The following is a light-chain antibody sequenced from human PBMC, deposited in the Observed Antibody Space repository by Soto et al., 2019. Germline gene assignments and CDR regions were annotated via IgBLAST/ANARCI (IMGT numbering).Light chain of an antibody. CDR1: QSISSY. CDR3: QQSYSPYT. CDR2: AAS. Sequence: DIQMTQSPSSLSASVGDRVTITCRASQSISSYLNWYQQKPGKAPKLLIYAASSLQSGVPSRFSGSGSGTDFHLTISSLQPEDFATYYCQQSYSPYTFGQGTKLEIK. V-gene: IGKV1-39*01. J-gene: IGKJ2*01.